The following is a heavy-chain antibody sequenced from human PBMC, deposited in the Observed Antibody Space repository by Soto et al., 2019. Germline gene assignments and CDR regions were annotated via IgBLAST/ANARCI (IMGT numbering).Heavy chain of an antibody. D-gene: IGHD3-10*01. J-gene: IGHJ3*01. Sequence: QLHLQESGSGLVRPSQTLSLTCTVSGGSVGSGDFSWSWIRQPLGKGPEWVGCIYSSGSTHYSPSLRGRVTVSIDRSKNQISLMLTSVTAADTAVYYCARDSYERIGGGVNDTFDVWGQGTVVTVSS. CDR3: ARDSYERIGGGVNDTFDV. CDR2: IYSSGST. CDR1: GGSVGSGDFS. V-gene: IGHV4-30-2*01.